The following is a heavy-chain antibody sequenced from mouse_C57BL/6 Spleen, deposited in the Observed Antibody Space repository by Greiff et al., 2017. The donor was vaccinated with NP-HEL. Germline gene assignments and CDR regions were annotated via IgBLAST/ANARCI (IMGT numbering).Heavy chain of an antibody. D-gene: IGHD1-1*01. CDR2: IYPRSGNT. V-gene: IGHV1-81*01. CDR3: AAYYYGSEYFDV. J-gene: IGHJ1*03. Sequence: QVQLQQSGAELARPGASVKLSCKASGYTFTSYGISWVKQRTGQGLEWIGEIYPRSGNTYYNEKFKGKATLTADKSSSTAYMELRSLTSEDSAVYFCAAYYYGSEYFDVWGTGTTVTVSS. CDR1: GYTFTSYG.